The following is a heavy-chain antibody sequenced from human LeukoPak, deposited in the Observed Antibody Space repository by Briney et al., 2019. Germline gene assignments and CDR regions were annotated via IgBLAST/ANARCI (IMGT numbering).Heavy chain of an antibody. CDR2: ISSSSSYI. D-gene: IGHD3-3*01. Sequence: GGSLRLSCAASGFTFSSYWMHWVRQAPGKGLEWVSSISSSSSYIYYADSVKGRFTISRDNAKNSLYLQMNSLRAEDTAVYYCARPYYDFWSGYYAGGSHYYYYKDVWGKGTTVTVSS. J-gene: IGHJ6*03. CDR3: ARPYYDFWSGYYAGGSHYYYYKDV. CDR1: GFTFSSYW. V-gene: IGHV3-21*01.